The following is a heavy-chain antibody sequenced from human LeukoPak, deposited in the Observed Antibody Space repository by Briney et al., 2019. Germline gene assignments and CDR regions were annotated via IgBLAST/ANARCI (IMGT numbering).Heavy chain of an antibody. CDR1: GFTFSDYY. V-gene: IGHV3-11*04. CDR2: ISSSGSTI. Sequence: PGGSLRLSCAASGFTFSDYYMSWIRQAPGKGLEWVSYISSSGSTIYYADSVKGRFTISRDNAKNSLYLQMNSLRAEDTAVYYCAREMMYSSSWYGFGGNYYYYYYMDVWGKGTTVTVSS. CDR3: AREMMYSSSWYGFGGNYYYYYYMDV. J-gene: IGHJ6*03. D-gene: IGHD6-13*01.